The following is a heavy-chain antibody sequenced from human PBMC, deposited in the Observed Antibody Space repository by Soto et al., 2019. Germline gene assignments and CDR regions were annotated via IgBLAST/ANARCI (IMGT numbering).Heavy chain of an antibody. D-gene: IGHD2-8*01. V-gene: IGHV3-48*03. CDR3: ARDGSVNGGYYYYGMDV. CDR1: GFTLSSYE. J-gene: IGHJ6*02. CDR2: ISSSGSTI. Sequence: GGSLRLSCAASGFTLSSYEMNWVRQAPGKGLEWVSYISSSGSTIYYADSVKGRFTISRDNAKNSPYLQMNSLRAEDTAVYYCARDGSVNGGYYYYGMDVWGQGTTVTVSS.